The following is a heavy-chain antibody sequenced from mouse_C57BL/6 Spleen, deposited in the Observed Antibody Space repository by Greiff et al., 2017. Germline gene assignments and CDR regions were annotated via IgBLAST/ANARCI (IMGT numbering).Heavy chain of an antibody. Sequence: EVKLQESGGGLVQPGGSLSLSCAASGFTFTDYYMSWVRQPPGKALEWLGFIRNKANGYPTEYSASVKGRFTISRDNSQSILYLQMHALRAEDSATYYCARYWWLRRWYFDVWGTGTTVTVSS. CDR2: IRNKANGYPT. V-gene: IGHV7-3*01. J-gene: IGHJ1*03. CDR3: ARYWWLRRWYFDV. CDR1: GFTFTDYY. D-gene: IGHD2-2*01.